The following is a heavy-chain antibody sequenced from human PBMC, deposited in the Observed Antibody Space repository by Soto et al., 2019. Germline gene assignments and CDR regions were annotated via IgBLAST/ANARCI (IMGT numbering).Heavy chain of an antibody. Sequence: SETLSLTCTVSGGSISSGGYYWSWIRQHPGKGLEWIGYIYYSGSTYYNPSLKSRVTISVDTSKNQFSLKLSSVTAADTAVYYCARGYYGSGSYYILTKNNWFDPWGQGTLVTVSS. CDR3: ARGYYGSGSYYILTKNNWFDP. CDR1: GGSISSGGYY. V-gene: IGHV4-31*03. CDR2: IYYSGST. J-gene: IGHJ5*02. D-gene: IGHD3-10*01.